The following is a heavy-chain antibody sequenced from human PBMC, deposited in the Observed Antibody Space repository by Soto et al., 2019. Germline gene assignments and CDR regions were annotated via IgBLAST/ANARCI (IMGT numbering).Heavy chain of an antibody. J-gene: IGHJ6*03. V-gene: IGHV3-15*01. CDR3: TTDPGPYYYGSGSPTSYYYYYMDV. D-gene: IGHD3-10*01. CDR1: GFTFSNAW. Sequence: EVQLVESGGGLVKPGGSLRLSCAASGFTFSNAWMSWVRQAPGKGLEWVGRIKSKTDGGTTDYAAPVKGRFTISRDDSKNTLYLQMNSLKTEDTAVYYCTTDPGPYYYGSGSPTSYYYYYMDVWGKGTTVTVSS. CDR2: IKSKTDGGTT.